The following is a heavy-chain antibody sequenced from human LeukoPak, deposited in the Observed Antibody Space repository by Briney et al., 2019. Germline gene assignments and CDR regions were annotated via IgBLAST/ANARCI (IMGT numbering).Heavy chain of an antibody. V-gene: IGHV4-39*01. J-gene: IGHJ6*02. CDR2: IYYSGST. CDR3: ARQGYGMDV. CDR1: GGSISSSSYY. Sequence: PSETLSLTCTVSGGSISSSSYYWGWLRQPPGKGLEWIGSIYYSGSTYYNPSLKSRVTISVDTSKNQFSLKLNSVTAADTGVYYCARQGYGMDVWGQGTTVTVSS.